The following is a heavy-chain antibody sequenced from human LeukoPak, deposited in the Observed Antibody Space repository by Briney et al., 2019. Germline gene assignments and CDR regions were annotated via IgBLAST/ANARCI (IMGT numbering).Heavy chain of an antibody. Sequence: GAFMILSCAASGFIISSYVMSCVRPAPEKRLEWASFISGSGGSSYYADSERGWFTTTRDNSKITLYLQMNSLRAEDTAVYYCAKDPNTYYYDTSGYYFHYWGQGTLVTVSS. CDR1: GFIISSYV. D-gene: IGHD3-22*01. V-gene: IGHV3-23*01. CDR3: AKDPNTYYYDTSGYYFHY. CDR2: ISGSGGSS. J-gene: IGHJ4*02.